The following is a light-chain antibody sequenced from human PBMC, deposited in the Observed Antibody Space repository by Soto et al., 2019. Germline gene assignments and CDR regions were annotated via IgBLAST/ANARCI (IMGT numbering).Light chain of an antibody. J-gene: IGKJ1*01. CDR1: QSVSSN. CDR2: GAS. CDR3: QQYSNWPRT. V-gene: IGKV3-15*01. Sequence: EIGMTKSPATLSVSTGERATLSCRASQSVSSNLAWYQHKPDQAPRLLIYGASTRATGIPARFSGSGSGTDFTLTISSLQSEDFAVYYCQQYSNWPRTFGQGTKWIS.